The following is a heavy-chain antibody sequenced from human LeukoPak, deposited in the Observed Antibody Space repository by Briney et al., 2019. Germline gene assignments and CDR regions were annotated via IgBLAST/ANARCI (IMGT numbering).Heavy chain of an antibody. CDR2: IWYDGSNK. V-gene: IGHV3-33*01. Sequence: PGGSLRLSCAASGFTFSSYGMHWVRQAPGKGLEWVAVIWYDGSNKYYADFVKGRFTISRDNSKNTLYLQMNSLRAEDTAVYYCARELQHDSSSWTNYYYYYMDVWGKGTTVTVSS. J-gene: IGHJ6*03. D-gene: IGHD6-13*01. CDR3: ARELQHDSSSWTNYYYYYMDV. CDR1: GFTFSSYG.